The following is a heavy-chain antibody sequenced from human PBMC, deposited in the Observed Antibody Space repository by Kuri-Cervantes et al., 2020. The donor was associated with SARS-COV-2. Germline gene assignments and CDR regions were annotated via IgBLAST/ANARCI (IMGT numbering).Heavy chain of an antibody. V-gene: IGHV4-34*01. D-gene: IGHD6-13*01. J-gene: IGHJ4*02. CDR2: INHSGST. Sequence: SETLSLTCAVYGGSFSGYYWSWIRQPPGKGLEWIGEINHSGSTNYNPSLKSRVTISVDTSKNQFFLKLSSVTAADTAVYYCARGRIAAAGKTFDYWGQGTLVTVSS. CDR3: ARGRIAAAGKTFDY. CDR1: GGSFSGYY.